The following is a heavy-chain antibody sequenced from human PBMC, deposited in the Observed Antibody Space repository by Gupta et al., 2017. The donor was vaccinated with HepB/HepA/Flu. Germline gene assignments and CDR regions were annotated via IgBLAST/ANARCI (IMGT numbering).Heavy chain of an antibody. CDR2: ISGGGGTT. CDR3: GNVSLADY. D-gene: IGHD3-10*02. J-gene: IGHJ4*02. Sequence: EVQLLESGGGLVQPGGSLRLSCTASGFTFSTYGMSWVRQAPGKGLEWVSGISGGGGTTYYADSVKGRFTISRDNSKNTLYLQMNSLRAEDSAVYYCGNVSLADYWGQGTLVTVSS. V-gene: IGHV3-23*01. CDR1: GFTFSTYG.